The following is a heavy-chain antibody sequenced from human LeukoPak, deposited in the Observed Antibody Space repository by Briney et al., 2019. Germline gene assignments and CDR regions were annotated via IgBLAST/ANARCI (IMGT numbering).Heavy chain of an antibody. CDR2: MSDDGSNK. V-gene: IGHV3-30*04. J-gene: IGHJ4*02. Sequence: GGSLRLSCAASGFTFSSYAMHWDRQAPGKGLEWVAVMSDDGSNKYYADSVKGRFTISRDNSKNTLYLQMNSLRAEDTAVYYCARDTFSRIAAVGTRYGYFDYWGQGTLVTVSS. CDR1: GFTFSSYA. CDR3: ARDTFSRIAAVGTRYGYFDY. D-gene: IGHD6-13*01.